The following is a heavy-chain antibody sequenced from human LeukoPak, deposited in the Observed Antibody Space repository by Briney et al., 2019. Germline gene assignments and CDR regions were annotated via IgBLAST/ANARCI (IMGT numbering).Heavy chain of an antibody. Sequence: GGSLRLSCTASGFTLSTYTMNWVRQAPGKGLEWVANIKQDGSEKNYVDSVKGRFTISRDNAENSLFLQMNSLRVEDTAVYYCAREWQGGIAAAGTRIEGDYWGQGTLVAVSS. CDR3: AREWQGGIAAAGTRIEGDY. CDR1: GFTLSTYT. V-gene: IGHV3-7*01. CDR2: IKQDGSEK. D-gene: IGHD6-13*01. J-gene: IGHJ4*02.